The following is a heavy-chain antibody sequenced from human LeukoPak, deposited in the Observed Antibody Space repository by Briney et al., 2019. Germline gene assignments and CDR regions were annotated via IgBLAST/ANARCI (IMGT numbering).Heavy chain of an antibody. CDR3: AKGARGDTVTSIVGLNWFDP. Sequence: GRSLRLSCAASGIAFRSYGMHWVRQAPGKGLEWVAVISYDGSHKYYADSVKGRFSISRDNSKNTLYLQMNSLRADDTAVYYCAKGARGDTVTSIVGLNWFDPWGQGTLVTVSS. CDR1: GIAFRSYG. V-gene: IGHV3-30*18. D-gene: IGHD4-17*01. J-gene: IGHJ5*02. CDR2: ISYDGSHK.